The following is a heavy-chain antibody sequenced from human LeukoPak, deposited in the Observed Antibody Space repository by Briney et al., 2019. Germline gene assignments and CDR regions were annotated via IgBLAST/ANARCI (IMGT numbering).Heavy chain of an antibody. D-gene: IGHD5-18*01. J-gene: IGHJ4*02. V-gene: IGHV3-23*01. CDR3: AKDLGYSYGWIDY. Sequence: PGGSLRLSCATSGFAFNTYAMSWVRQAPGKGLEWVSTISGNGAKSFPAGSVKGRFSISRDNSKNTLYLQMSSLRAEDTALYYCAKDLGYSYGWIDYWGQGLLVTVSS. CDR1: GFAFNTYA. CDR2: ISGNGAKS.